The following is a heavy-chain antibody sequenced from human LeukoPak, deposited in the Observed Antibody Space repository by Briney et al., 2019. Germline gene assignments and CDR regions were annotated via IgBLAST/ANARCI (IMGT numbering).Heavy chain of an antibody. D-gene: IGHD5-18*01. CDR3: AREDTWRYYYYMDV. Sequence: ASVKVSCKASGDILTGYYMHWVRQAPGQGLEWMGWINPNSGGTNYAQKFQGRVTMTRDTSISTAYMELSRLRSDDTAVYYCAREDTWRYYYYMDVWGKGTTVTVSS. J-gene: IGHJ6*03. V-gene: IGHV1-2*02. CDR2: INPNSGGT. CDR1: GDILTGYY.